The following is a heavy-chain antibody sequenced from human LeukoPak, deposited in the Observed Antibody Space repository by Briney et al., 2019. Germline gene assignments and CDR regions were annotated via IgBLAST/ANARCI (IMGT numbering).Heavy chain of an antibody. Sequence: KTSETLSLTCTVSGGSISSSSYYWGWIRQPPGKGLEWIGSIYYSGSTYYNPSLKSRVTISVDTSKNQFSLKLSSVTAADTAVYYCARTHYDILTGYYADYWGQGTLVTVSS. D-gene: IGHD3-9*01. CDR1: GGSISSSSYY. CDR3: ARTHYDILTGYYADY. J-gene: IGHJ4*02. CDR2: IYYSGST. V-gene: IGHV4-39*01.